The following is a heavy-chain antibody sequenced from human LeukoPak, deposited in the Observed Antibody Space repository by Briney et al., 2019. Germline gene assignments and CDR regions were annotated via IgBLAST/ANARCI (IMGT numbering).Heavy chain of an antibody. Sequence: GGSLRLSCEASGFTFSTYAIHWVRQAPGKGLEWVAVIWFEGSEQYYADSVKGRFIISRDNSKSTLNLQLNSLRAEDTAVYYCAREGDSRWGELSPWGQGTLVTVSS. CDR2: IWFEGSEQ. D-gene: IGHD3-16*02. CDR3: AREGDSRWGELSP. CDR1: GFTFSTYA. J-gene: IGHJ1*01. V-gene: IGHV3-33*01.